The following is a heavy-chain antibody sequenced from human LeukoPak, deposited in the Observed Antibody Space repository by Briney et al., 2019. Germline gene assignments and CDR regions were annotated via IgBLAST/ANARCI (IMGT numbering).Heavy chain of an antibody. D-gene: IGHD6-19*01. V-gene: IGHV3-9*01. J-gene: IGHJ4*02. CDR2: ISWNSGSI. CDR3: AKDMVPIAVAGSYFDY. CDR1: GFTFDDYA. Sequence: PGRSLRLSCAASGFTFDDYAMLWVRQAPGKGLEWVSGISWNSGSIGYADSVKGRFTISRDNAKNSLYLQMNSLRAEDTALYYCAKDMVPIAVAGSYFDYWGQGTLVTVSS.